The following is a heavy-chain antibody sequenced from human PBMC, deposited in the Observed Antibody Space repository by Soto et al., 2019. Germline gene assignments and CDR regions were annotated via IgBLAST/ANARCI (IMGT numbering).Heavy chain of an antibody. D-gene: IGHD4-4*01. CDR1: GFTFSSYW. V-gene: IGHV3-74*01. J-gene: IGHJ6*03. CDR2: INSDGSST. CDR3: INSNYAPYYMDV. Sequence: GGSLRLSCAASGFTFSSYWMHWVRQAPGKGLVWVSRINSDGSSTSYADSVKGRFTISRDNAKNTLYLQMNSLRAEDTAVYYCINSNYAPYYMDVWGKGTTVTVSS.